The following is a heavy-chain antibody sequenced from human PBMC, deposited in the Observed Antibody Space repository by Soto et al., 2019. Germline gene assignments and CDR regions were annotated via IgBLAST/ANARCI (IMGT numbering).Heavy chain of an antibody. CDR3: ARGDWTTVTFDS. J-gene: IGHJ4*02. CDR1: GYTFTIYA. V-gene: IGHV1-3*01. CDR2: INPANGDT. Sequence: QVQLVQSGAEVKKPGASVKVSCKASGYTFTIYAMHWVRQAPGQRLEWMGWINPANGDTKYSPHFQGRVTIIRDTSASTADMELSSLGSEDTAVYYWARGDWTTVTFDSWGQGTLVTVAS. D-gene: IGHD4-17*01.